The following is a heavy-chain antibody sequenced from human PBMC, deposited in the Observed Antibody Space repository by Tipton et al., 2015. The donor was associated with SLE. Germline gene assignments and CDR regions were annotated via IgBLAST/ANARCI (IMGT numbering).Heavy chain of an antibody. V-gene: IGHV4-59*01. CDR3: ARSPQWEPPTFDI. J-gene: IGHJ3*02. CDR2: IFYSGST. D-gene: IGHD1-26*01. Sequence: TLSLTCTVSGGSISSYYWSWIRQPPGKGLEWIGYIFYSGSTNYNPSLKSRVTISVDTSKNQFSLKLSSVTAADTAVYYCARSPQWEPPTFDIWGQGTVVTVSS. CDR1: GGSISSYY.